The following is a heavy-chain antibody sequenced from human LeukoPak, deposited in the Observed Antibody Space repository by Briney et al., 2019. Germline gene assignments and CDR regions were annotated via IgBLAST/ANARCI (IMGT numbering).Heavy chain of an antibody. D-gene: IGHD3-10*01. V-gene: IGHV3-23*01. CDR2: ISGSGGST. CDR1: GFTFSSYA. J-gene: IGHJ4*02. Sequence: AGGSLRLSCAASGFTFSSYAMSWVRQAPGKGLEWVSAISGSGGSTYYADSVKGRFTISRDNAKNSLYLQMNSLRVDDTAVYYCARGKVVRGVIDYWGQGTLVTVSS. CDR3: ARGKVVRGVIDY.